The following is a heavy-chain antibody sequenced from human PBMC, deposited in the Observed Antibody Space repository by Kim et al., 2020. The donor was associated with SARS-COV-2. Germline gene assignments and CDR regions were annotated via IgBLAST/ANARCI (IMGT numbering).Heavy chain of an antibody. CDR1: GFTFSSYG. CDR2: IWYDGSNK. D-gene: IGHD3-10*01. CDR3: AADFRFGELDPFDY. Sequence: GGSLRLSCSASGFTFSSYGMHWVRQAPGKGLEWVAVIWYDGSNKYYADAVKGRFTISRDNSKNTLYLQMNSLRAEDTAVYYCAADFRFGELDPFDYWGQG. V-gene: IGHV3-33*01. J-gene: IGHJ4*02.